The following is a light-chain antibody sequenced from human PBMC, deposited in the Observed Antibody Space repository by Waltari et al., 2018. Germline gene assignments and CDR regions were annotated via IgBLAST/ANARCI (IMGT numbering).Light chain of an antibody. CDR2: ATK. J-gene: IGLJ1*01. V-gene: IGLV1-40*01. CDR3: QTYDSTLSAPYV. CDR1: SSNTGGGYD. Sequence: QSLLTQPPSVSGAPGQSVPISCTVSSSNTGGGYDLHSYQQLPGAAPKLLIYATKNRPSGVPDRFSGSKSGTSASLVITGLQTEDEADYYCQTYDSTLSAPYVFGTGTKVSIL.